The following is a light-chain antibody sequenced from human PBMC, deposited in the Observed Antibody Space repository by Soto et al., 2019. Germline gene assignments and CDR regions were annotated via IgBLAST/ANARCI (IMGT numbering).Light chain of an antibody. V-gene: IGKV1-5*03. J-gene: IGKJ1*01. CDR1: QSISSW. Sequence: DIQMTQSPSTLSASVGDRVTITCRASQSISSWLAWYQQKPGEAPKLLIYKASSLESGVPSRFSGSGSGTEFTLTISSLQPDDFATYYCQQYNSYSGTFGQGTKVDNK. CDR2: KAS. CDR3: QQYNSYSGT.